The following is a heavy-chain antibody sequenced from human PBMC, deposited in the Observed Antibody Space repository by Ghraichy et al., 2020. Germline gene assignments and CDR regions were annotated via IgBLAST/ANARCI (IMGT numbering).Heavy chain of an antibody. V-gene: IGHV3-48*03. CDR3: ARDHWECTNGVCPHYFDY. CDR2: ISASGRSS. J-gene: IGHJ4*02. D-gene: IGHD2-8*01. Sequence: GESLNISCTASGFTFNTYEMNWVRQAPGKGLEWVSYISASGRSSHYADSVKGRFTISRDNAKNSLYLQMNSLRDEDTAVYYCARDHWECTNGVCPHYFDYWGQGTLVTVSS. CDR1: GFTFNTYE.